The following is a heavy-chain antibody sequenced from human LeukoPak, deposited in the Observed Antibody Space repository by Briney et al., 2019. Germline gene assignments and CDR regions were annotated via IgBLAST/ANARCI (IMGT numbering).Heavy chain of an antibody. Sequence: GTSLRLSCAASGFTFSDYYMSWIRQAPGKGLEWVSYTSGSTNIIYYADSVKGRFTISRDNAKNSVNLQMNSLRPEDTAVYYCARDMRVWGSYRYTRAFDIWGQGTLVTVSS. V-gene: IGHV3-11*01. J-gene: IGHJ3*02. D-gene: IGHD3-16*02. CDR1: GFTFSDYY. CDR3: ARDMRVWGSYRYTRAFDI. CDR2: TSGSTNII.